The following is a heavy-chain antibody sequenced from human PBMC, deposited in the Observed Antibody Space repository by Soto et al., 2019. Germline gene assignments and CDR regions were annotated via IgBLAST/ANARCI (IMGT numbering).Heavy chain of an antibody. CDR1: GGSMSSYY. D-gene: IGHD4-4*01. J-gene: IGHJ4*02. CDR3: ARQGYSKSYDY. CDR2: IYYSGST. Sequence: PSETLSLTCAVSGGSMSSYYWSWIRQPPGKGLEWIGYIYYSGSTNYNPSLKSRVTISVDTSKNQFSLKLSSVTAADTAVYYCARQGYSKSYDYWGQGTLVTVSS. V-gene: IGHV4-59*08.